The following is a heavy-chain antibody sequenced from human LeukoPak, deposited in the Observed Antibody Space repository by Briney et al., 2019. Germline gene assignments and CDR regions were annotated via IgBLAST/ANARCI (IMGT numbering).Heavy chain of an antibody. Sequence: GGSLRLSCAASGFTFSNYAMSWVRQAPGKGPEWVSLISGSGGSTYYADSVKGRFTISRDNSKNTLYLQMNNLRAEDTAVYYCAKRSPLSYFDDWGQGTLVTVSS. J-gene: IGHJ4*02. D-gene: IGHD1-26*01. CDR1: GFTFSNYA. CDR2: ISGSGGST. CDR3: AKRSPLSYFDD. V-gene: IGHV3-23*01.